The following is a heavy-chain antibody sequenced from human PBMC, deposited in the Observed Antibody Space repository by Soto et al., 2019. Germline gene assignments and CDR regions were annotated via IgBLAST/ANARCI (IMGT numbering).Heavy chain of an antibody. J-gene: IGHJ4*02. V-gene: IGHV4-39*01. CDR3: ALHAPTVRAAPVYY. CDR1: GASISSSIDY. D-gene: IGHD6-25*01. CDR2: TYYRGST. Sequence: PSQPLSLPCSVSGASISSSIDYWDWIRQSPGKGLEWIGSTYYRGSTYYNPSLQSPVTISVDTSKNQFSLKVTSVTAAYTAIDYCALHAPTVRAAPVYYCGQGALVT.